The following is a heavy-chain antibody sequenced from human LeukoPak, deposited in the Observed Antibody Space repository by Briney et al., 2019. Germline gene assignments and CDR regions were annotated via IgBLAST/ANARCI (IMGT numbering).Heavy chain of an antibody. D-gene: IGHD3-10*01. CDR3: AHGDYYYYYMDV. Sequence: GGSLRLSCAASGFTFSAHAMRWVRQAPGKGLEWVAVISYDGSNKYYADSVKGRFTISRDNSKNTLYLQMNSLRAEDTAVYYCAHGDYYYYYMDVWGKGTTVTVSS. CDR2: ISYDGSNK. V-gene: IGHV3-30-3*01. J-gene: IGHJ6*03. CDR1: GFTFSAHA.